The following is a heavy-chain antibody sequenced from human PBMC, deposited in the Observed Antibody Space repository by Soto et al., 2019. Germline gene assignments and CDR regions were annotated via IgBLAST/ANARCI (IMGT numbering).Heavy chain of an antibody. CDR3: ARAATYYCGLGSGADY. CDR1: GYMFTTYD. D-gene: IGHD3-10*01. V-gene: IGHV1-8*01. CDR2: MNPNTGYT. J-gene: IGHJ4*02. Sequence: ASVKVSFKASGYMFTTYDIMWVRQATGQGLEWVGGMNPNTGYTGYAQKFQGRVTMTRDPSISTAYMELSSLRSDDTAVYYCARAATYYCGLGSGADYWGQGTLVTVSS.